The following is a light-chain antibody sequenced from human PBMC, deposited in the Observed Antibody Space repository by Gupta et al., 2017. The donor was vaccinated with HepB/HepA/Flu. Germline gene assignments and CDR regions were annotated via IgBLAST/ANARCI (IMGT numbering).Light chain of an antibody. CDR1: SSNIGGNN. Sequence: QSVLTQPPSASGTPGLRVTISCSGSSSNIGGNNVNWYQQLPGTAPKLLIYSNNQRPSGVPDRFYASKSGTSASLAISGLQADEEADYYCASGDDKVNGVVFGGGTKLTVL. V-gene: IGLV1-44*01. CDR3: ASGDDKVNGVV. CDR2: SNN. J-gene: IGLJ2*01.